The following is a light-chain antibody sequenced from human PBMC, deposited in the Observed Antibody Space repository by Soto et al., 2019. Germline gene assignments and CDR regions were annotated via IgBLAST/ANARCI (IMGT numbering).Light chain of an antibody. V-gene: IGKV3D-20*01. Sequence: ILLTQSPATMSLSPGERTTLSCGASESVSSSYVAWYQMKAGLAPRLLIHDASTRASGIPDRFRGSKSATDFTLTIRGLEPEDAALYYCQQYGSSPITFGQGTRLE. CDR1: ESVSSSY. J-gene: IGKJ5*01. CDR2: DAS. CDR3: QQYGSSPIT.